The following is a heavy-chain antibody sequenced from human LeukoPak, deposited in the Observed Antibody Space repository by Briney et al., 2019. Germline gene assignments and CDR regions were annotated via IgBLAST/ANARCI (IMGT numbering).Heavy chain of an antibody. J-gene: IGHJ6*02. V-gene: IGHV1-46*01. CDR2: INPSGGST. D-gene: IGHD6-13*01. CDR1: GYTFTSYY. CDR3: GRDLGPRQQLVGDGVDV. Sequence: GASVKVSYKASGYTFTSYYMHWVRQAPGQGLEWMGIINPSGGSTSYAQKFQGRVTMTRDTSTSTVYMELSSLRSEDTALYYCGRDLGPRQQLVGDGVDVWGQGTPVTVSS.